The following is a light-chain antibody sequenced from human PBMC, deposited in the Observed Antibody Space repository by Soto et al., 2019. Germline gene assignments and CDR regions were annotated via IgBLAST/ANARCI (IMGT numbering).Light chain of an antibody. CDR1: QSVSSSY. CDR3: QHYGSSPYT. CDR2: GAS. V-gene: IGKV3-20*01. J-gene: IGKJ2*01. Sequence: EIGLTQSPGTLSLSPGERATLSCRASQSVSSSYLAWYQQKPGQAPRLLIYGASNRATGIPDRFSGSGSGTDFTLTISSLEPEDFAVYYCQHYGSSPYTFGQGNKLEIK.